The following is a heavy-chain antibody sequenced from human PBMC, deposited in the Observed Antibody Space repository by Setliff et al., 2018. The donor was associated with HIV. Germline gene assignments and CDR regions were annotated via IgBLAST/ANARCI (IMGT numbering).Heavy chain of an antibody. CDR1: GGSISSHF. D-gene: IGHD3-16*01. CDR2: VSYSGST. CDR3: ARRLGATVFYYFDY. Sequence: SETLSLTCTVSGGSISSHFWSWIRQPPGKGLEWIGTVSYSGSTNYNPSLKSRVTISVDTPENQFSLKLSSVTAADTAVYYCARRLGATVFYYFDYWGQGTLVTVSS. V-gene: IGHV4-59*11. J-gene: IGHJ4*02.